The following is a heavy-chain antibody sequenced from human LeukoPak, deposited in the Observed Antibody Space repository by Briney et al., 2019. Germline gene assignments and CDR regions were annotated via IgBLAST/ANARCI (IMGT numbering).Heavy chain of an antibody. V-gene: IGHV3-53*01. CDR2: FYSGGSR. CDR1: GFTFSSNY. D-gene: IGHD4-23*01. J-gene: IGHJ3*02. Sequence: GGSLRGYSAASGFTFSSNYMSWVRQAPGKGLEWVSVFYSGGSRYYADSVKGRLTISRDNSKNTLYFQMNSLRAEDTAVYYCASGTIYGGNSPFACDSWGHGTMVTVSS. CDR3: ASGTIYGGNSPFACDS.